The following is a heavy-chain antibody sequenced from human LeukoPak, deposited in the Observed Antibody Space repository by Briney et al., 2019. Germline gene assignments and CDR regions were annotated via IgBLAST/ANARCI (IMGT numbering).Heavy chain of an antibody. J-gene: IGHJ4*02. V-gene: IGHV4-59*12. CDR2: IYYTGST. Sequence: PSETLSLTCTVSGGSISGSYWSWIRQPPGKALDWIGGIYYTGSTSYNLSLKSRVTMSVDTSKNQFSLQVRSVTAADTAVCYCARYGVYGDYDYWGQGTLVTVSS. CDR3: ARYGVYGDYDY. CDR1: GGSISGSY. D-gene: IGHD4-17*01.